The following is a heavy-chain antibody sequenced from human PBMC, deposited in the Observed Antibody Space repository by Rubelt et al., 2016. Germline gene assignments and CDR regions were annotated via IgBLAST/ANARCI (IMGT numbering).Heavy chain of an antibody. V-gene: IGHV4-34*01. CDR3: ARGRITMIVPLDI. CDR1: GGSFSGYY. CDR2: INHSGST. Sequence: QVQLQQWGAGLLKPSETLSLTCAVYGGSFSGYYWSWIRQPPGKGLEWIGEINHSGSTNYNPSLKSRVTISVDTSKNQFSLKLSSVTAADTAVYYCARGRITMIVPLDIWGQGTMVTVSS. D-gene: IGHD3-22*01. J-gene: IGHJ3*02.